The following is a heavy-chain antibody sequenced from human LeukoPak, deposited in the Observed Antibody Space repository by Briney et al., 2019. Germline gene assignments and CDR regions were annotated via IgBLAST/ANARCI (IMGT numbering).Heavy chain of an antibody. Sequence: SETLSLTCSVSGGSITSYYWSWIRQPPGKGLEWIGYIYHTGSTKYNPALKSRVTISVGTSKNQFSLKLSSVTAADTAVYYCARIGSSGWYDAFDIWGQGTMVTVSS. J-gene: IGHJ3*02. CDR3: ARIGSSGWYDAFDI. V-gene: IGHV4-59*01. D-gene: IGHD6-19*01. CDR2: IYHTGST. CDR1: GGSITSYY.